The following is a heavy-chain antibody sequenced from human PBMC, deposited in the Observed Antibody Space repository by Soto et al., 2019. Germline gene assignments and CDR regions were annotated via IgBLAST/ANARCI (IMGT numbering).Heavy chain of an antibody. CDR3: AKDITPRGLELRFGMDV. J-gene: IGHJ6*02. Sequence: HPGGSLRLSCAASGFTFDDYAMHWVRQAPGKGLEWVSGISWNSGSIGYADSVKGRFTISRDNAKNSLYLQMNSLRAEDTALYYCAKDITPRGLELRFGMDVWGQGTTVTVSS. CDR1: GFTFDDYA. CDR2: ISWNSGSI. V-gene: IGHV3-9*01. D-gene: IGHD1-7*01.